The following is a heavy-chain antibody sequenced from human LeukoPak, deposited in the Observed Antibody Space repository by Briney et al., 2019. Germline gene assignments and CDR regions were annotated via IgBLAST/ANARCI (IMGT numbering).Heavy chain of an antibody. Sequence: GASVRVSCKASGYTFTGYYMHWVRQAPGQGLEWMGWINPNSGGTNYAQKFQGRVTMTRDTSISTAYMELSRLRSDDTAVYYCVRVSYYGSGSPEDYWGQGTLVTVSS. V-gene: IGHV1-2*02. CDR1: GYTFTGYY. CDR2: INPNSGGT. CDR3: VRVSYYGSGSPEDY. J-gene: IGHJ4*02. D-gene: IGHD3-10*01.